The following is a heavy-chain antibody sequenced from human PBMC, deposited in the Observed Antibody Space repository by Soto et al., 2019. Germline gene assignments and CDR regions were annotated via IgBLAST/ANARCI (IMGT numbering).Heavy chain of an antibody. Sequence: HPGGSLRLSCAASGFTFSAYSMNWVRQAPGKGLEWVSYIGSSGRTIYYADSVKGRFTISRDNAKNSLYLQMNSLRAEDTAVYYCAMGTYYYDSSVYYSLWGKGTLVTVSS. D-gene: IGHD3-22*01. V-gene: IGHV3-48*04. CDR2: IGSSGRTI. CDR1: GFTFSAYS. CDR3: AMGTYYYDSSVYYSL. J-gene: IGHJ4*02.